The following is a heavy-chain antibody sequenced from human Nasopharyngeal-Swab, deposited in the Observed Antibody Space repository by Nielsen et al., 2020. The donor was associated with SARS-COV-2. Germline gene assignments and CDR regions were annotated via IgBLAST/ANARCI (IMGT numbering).Heavy chain of an antibody. J-gene: IGHJ4*02. CDR3: ARGDDSSGYPYSHDY. CDR1: GFSVSTKY. CDR2: IYAGGST. V-gene: IGHV3-66*01. Sequence: LKISCAASGFSVSTKYMSWVRQAPGKGLEWVSSIYAGGSTYYADFVKGRFTISRDNSKNTLYLQMNSLRAEDTAVYYCARGDDSSGYPYSHDYWGQGTLVTVSS. D-gene: IGHD3-22*01.